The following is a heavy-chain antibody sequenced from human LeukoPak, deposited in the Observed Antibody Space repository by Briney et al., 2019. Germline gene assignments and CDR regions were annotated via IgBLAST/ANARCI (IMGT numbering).Heavy chain of an antibody. CDR1: GGSFSGYY. D-gene: IGHD5-18*01. Sequence: SETLSLTCAVYGGSFSGYYMSWVRQPPGKGLEWIGEINHSGSTTYNPSLKSRVTISVDTSKNQFSLKLSSVTAADTAVYYCAREGGGIQLWFDYWGQGTLVTVSS. CDR3: AREGGGIQLWFDY. V-gene: IGHV4-34*01. CDR2: INHSGST. J-gene: IGHJ4*02.